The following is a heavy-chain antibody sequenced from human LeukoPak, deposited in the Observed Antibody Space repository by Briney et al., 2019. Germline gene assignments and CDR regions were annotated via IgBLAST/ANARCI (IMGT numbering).Heavy chain of an antibody. Sequence: ASVKVSCKASGYTFTSYGISWVRQAPGQGLEWMGWISAYNGNTNYAQKLQGRVTMTTDTSTSTAYMELRSLRSDDTAVYYCARRVRDGGSYYYYMDVWGKGTTVTVSS. CDR1: GYTFTSYG. V-gene: IGHV1-18*01. D-gene: IGHD3-10*01. J-gene: IGHJ6*03. CDR3: ARRVRDGGSYYYYMDV. CDR2: ISAYNGNT.